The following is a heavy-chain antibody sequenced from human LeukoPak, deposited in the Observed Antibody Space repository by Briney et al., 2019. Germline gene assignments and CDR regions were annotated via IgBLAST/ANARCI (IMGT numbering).Heavy chain of an antibody. J-gene: IGHJ4*02. CDR3: ARVSLRWLQLGSYFDY. D-gene: IGHD5-24*01. CDR2: ISAGNGNT. CDR1: GYTFTSYA. V-gene: IGHV1-3*01. Sequence: ASVKVSCKASGYTFTSYAMHWVRQAPGQRLEWMGWISAGNGNTKYSQKFQGRVTITRDTSASTAYMELSSLRSEDTAVYYCARVSLRWLQLGSYFDYWGQGALVTVSS.